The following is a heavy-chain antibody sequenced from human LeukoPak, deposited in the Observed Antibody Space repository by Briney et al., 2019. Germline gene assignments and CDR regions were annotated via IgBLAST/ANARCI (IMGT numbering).Heavy chain of an antibody. J-gene: IGHJ4*02. V-gene: IGHV4-59*01. D-gene: IGHD1-26*01. CDR3: ARAGSMWELPNYFDY. Sequence: SETLSLTCAVYGGSFSGYYWSWIRQPPGKGLEWIGYIYYSGSTNYNPSLKSRVTISVDMSKNQFSLKLSSVTAADTAVYYCARAGSMWELPNYFDYWGQGTLVTVSS. CDR2: IYYSGST. CDR1: GGSFSGYY.